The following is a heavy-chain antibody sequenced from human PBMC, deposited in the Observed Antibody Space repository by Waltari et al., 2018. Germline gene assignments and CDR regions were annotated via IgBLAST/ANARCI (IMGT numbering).Heavy chain of an antibody. CDR1: GYTFTSYA. CDR2: INAGNGNT. CDR3: AIGSPDDVNWFDP. Sequence: QVQLVQSGAEVKKPGASVKVSCKASGYTFTSYAMHWVRQAPGQRLEWMGWINAGNGNTKYSPKFQGRVTITRDTSASTAYMELSSLRSEDTAVYYCAIGSPDDVNWFDPWGQGTLVTVSS. V-gene: IGHV1-3*01. D-gene: IGHD1-26*01. J-gene: IGHJ5*02.